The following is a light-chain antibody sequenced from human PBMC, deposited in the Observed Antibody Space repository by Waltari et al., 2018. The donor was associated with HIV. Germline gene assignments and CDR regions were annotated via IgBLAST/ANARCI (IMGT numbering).Light chain of an antibody. CDR1: KLGDKY. CDR3: QAWDSSTVV. J-gene: IGLJ2*01. Sequence: SYELTQPPSVSVSPGQTASITCSGDKLGDKYACWYQQKPGQSPVLVIYHDIQRPSGIPERLSGSNSGNTATLTISGTQAMDEADYCCQAWDSSTVVFGGGTKLTVL. CDR2: HDI. V-gene: IGLV3-1*01.